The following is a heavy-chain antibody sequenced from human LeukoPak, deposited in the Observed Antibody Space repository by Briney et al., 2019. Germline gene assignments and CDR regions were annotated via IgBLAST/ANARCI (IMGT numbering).Heavy chain of an antibody. CDR3: ARDVWGDRDGFFDN. CDR1: GFSFTSYW. D-gene: IGHD5-24*01. Sequence: AGGSLRLSCAASGFSFTSYWMHWVRQVPGKGLMWVARINSAGSSASYGGSVQGRFTISRDNAKNTLSLQMSSLRVEDTGIYCCARDVWGDRDGFFDNWGQGTLVTVAS. J-gene: IGHJ4*02. CDR2: INSAGSSA. V-gene: IGHV3-74*01.